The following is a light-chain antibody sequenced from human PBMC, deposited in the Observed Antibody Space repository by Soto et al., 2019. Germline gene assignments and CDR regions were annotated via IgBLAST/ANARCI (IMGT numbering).Light chain of an antibody. CDR3: NKYGSSPA. V-gene: IGKV3-20*01. CDR1: QRVSSNY. Sequence: ETVLTQSPGTLALSPVKRATLSGRASQRVSSNYLASYQQKPGQAPRLLIYGASSRATGIPHRFSGSGSATDFNLTISRLETEDVEVYYCNKYGSSPAFGGGTRVEIK. CDR2: GAS. J-gene: IGKJ4*01.